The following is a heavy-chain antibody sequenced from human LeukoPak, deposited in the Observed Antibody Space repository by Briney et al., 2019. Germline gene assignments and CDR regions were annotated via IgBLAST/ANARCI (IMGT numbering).Heavy chain of an antibody. CDR1: GYTFTSYG. D-gene: IGHD4-17*01. CDR3: ARDRTTVTTYYFDY. V-gene: IGHV1-18*01. J-gene: IGHJ4*02. CDR2: ISAYNGNT. Sequence: ASVKVSCKASGYTFTSYGISWVRQAPGQGLEWMGWISAYNGNTNDAQKLQGRVTMTTDTSTSTAYMELRSLRSDDTAVYYCARDRTTVTTYYFDYWGQGTLVTVSS.